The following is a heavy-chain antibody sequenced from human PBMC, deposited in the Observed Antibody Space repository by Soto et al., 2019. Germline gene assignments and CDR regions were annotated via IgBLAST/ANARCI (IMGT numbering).Heavy chain of an antibody. V-gene: IGHV1-69*06. J-gene: IGHJ2*01. CDR1: EDTFRNYA. CDR2: IIPIFGTA. Sequence: SVKVSCKASEDTFRNYAISWVRQAPGQGLEWMGGIIPIFGTANYAQKFQGRVTITADTSANTVYLELSSLRSEDTAVYYCASTKYDSSAYYYSSLGLWGRGTRVTVS. D-gene: IGHD3-22*01. CDR3: ASTKYDSSAYYYSSLGL.